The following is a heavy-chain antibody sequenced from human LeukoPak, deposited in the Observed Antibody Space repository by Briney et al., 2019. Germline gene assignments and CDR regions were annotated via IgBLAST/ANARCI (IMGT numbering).Heavy chain of an antibody. D-gene: IGHD4-17*01. CDR3: AKGYGDYVVTPSDY. Sequence: GGSLRLSCAASGFTFDDYAMHWVRQAPGKGLEWVSGIGWNSGSIGYADSVKGRFTISRDNAKNSLYLQMNSLRAEDTALYYCAKGYGDYVVTPSDYWGQGTLVTVSS. V-gene: IGHV3-9*01. J-gene: IGHJ4*02. CDR2: IGWNSGSI. CDR1: GFTFDDYA.